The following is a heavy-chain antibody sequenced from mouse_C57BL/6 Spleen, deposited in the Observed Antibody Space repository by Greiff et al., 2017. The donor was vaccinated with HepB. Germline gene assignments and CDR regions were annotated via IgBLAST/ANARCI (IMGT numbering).Heavy chain of an antibody. V-gene: IGHV1-15*01. CDR2: IDPETGGT. D-gene: IGHD2-4*01. CDR3: TTDSFAY. CDR1: GYTFTDYE. Sequence: QVQLKQSGAELVRPGASVTLSCKASGYTFTDYEMHWVKQTPVHGLEWIGAIDPETGGTAYNQKFKGKAILTAEKSSSTAYMELRSLTSEDSAVYYCTTDSFAYWGQRTLGTVSA. J-gene: IGHJ3*01.